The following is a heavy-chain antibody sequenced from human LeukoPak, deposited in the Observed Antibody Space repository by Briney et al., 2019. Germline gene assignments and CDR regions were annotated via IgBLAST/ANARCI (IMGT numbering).Heavy chain of an antibody. Sequence: GRSLRLSCVASKFIFSDYWMSWVRQAPGKGLEWVANIKQGGREEKYVDSVKGRFAIPRDDAKSTLYLQMDSLSGDDTAVYYCARDNGGWFDFWGRGTLVTVSS. CDR1: KFIFSDYW. J-gene: IGHJ5*01. CDR2: IKQGGREE. D-gene: IGHD3-10*01. CDR3: ARDNGGWFDF. V-gene: IGHV3-7*03.